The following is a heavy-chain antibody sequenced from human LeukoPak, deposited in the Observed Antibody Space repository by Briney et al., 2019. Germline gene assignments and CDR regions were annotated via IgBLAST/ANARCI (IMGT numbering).Heavy chain of an antibody. Sequence: PSETPSLTCSVSGGSISTFYWSWIRQPAGKGLEWIGRIYTGGTTNYNPSFKSRVTISLDKSKNQFSLKLRSVTAADTAVYYCAGEPVLRNSYTNYFDYWDQGTLVTVSS. CDR3: AGEPVLRNSYTNYFDY. J-gene: IGHJ4*02. V-gene: IGHV4-4*07. CDR2: IYTGGTT. D-gene: IGHD2-2*02. CDR1: GGSISTFY.